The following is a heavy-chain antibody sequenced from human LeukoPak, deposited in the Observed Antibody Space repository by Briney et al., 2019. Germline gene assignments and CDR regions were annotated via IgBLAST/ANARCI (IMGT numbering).Heavy chain of an antibody. CDR3: ARELVKGVRGVSKGGTGY. J-gene: IGHJ4*02. V-gene: IGHV1-2*02. Sequence: ASVKVSCKASGYTFTGYYMHWVRQAPGQGLEWMGWINPNSGGTNYAQKFQGRVTMTRDTSISTAYMELSRLRSDDTAVYYCARELVKGVRGVSKGGTGYWGQGTLVTVSS. D-gene: IGHD3-10*01. CDR2: INPNSGGT. CDR1: GYTFTGYY.